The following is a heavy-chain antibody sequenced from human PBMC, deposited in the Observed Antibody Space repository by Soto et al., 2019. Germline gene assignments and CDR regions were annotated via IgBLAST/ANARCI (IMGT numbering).Heavy chain of an antibody. CDR2: INHSGST. Sequence: SETLSLTCAVYGGSFSGYYWSWIRQPPGKGLEWIGEINHSGSTNYNPSLKSRVTISVDTSKNQFSLKLSSVTAADTAVYYCARGRRYSSGLNYYYGMDVWGQGTTVT. CDR3: ARGRRYSSGLNYYYGMDV. CDR1: GGSFSGYY. V-gene: IGHV4-34*01. J-gene: IGHJ6*02. D-gene: IGHD6-19*01.